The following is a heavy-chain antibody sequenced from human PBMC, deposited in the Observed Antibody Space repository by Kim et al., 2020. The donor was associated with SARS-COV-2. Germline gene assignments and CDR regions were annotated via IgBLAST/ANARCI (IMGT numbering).Heavy chain of an antibody. CDR3: AREYLYSSSPPRGHDAFDI. CDR2: ISAYNGNT. V-gene: IGHV1-18*04. Sequence: ASVKVSCKASGYTFTSYGISWVRQAPGQGLEWMGWISAYNGNTNYAQKLQGRVTMTTDTSTSTAYMELRSLRSDDTAVYYCAREYLYSSSPPRGHDAFDIWGQGTMVTVSS. CDR1: GYTFTSYG. D-gene: IGHD6-6*01. J-gene: IGHJ3*02.